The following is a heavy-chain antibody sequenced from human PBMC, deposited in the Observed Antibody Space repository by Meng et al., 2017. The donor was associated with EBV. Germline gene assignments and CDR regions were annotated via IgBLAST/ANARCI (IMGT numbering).Heavy chain of an antibody. CDR3: ARPFPSWQSPRLDPVGA. J-gene: IGHJ5*02. D-gene: IGHD6-19*01. Sequence: LQLRESGPGQVKPSETLSLNCTVSGDSISSFYYWGWIRQPPGRGLEWIGSVHYTGSTYYSPSLKSRVTVSVDTSKNQFSLRLTSVTAADTAVYYCARPFPSWQSPRLDPVGAWGQGTPVTVSS. CDR1: GDSISSFYY. CDR2: VHYTGST. V-gene: IGHV4-39*01.